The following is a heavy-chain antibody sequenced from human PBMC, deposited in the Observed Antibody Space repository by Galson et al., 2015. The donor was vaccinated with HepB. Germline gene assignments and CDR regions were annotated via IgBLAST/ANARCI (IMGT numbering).Heavy chain of an antibody. CDR3: VRDPRGELPDAGDYHYGLDV. D-gene: IGHD1-26*01. CDR1: GFTFHTFT. Sequence: SLRLSCAASGFTFHTFTTHWVRQAPGKGLEWVAVISYDGGNKYYRDSVKGRFTISRDNSKNTLSLQMSSLRPEDTAVYYCVRDPRGELPDAGDYHYGLDVWGQGTTVTVSS. J-gene: IGHJ6*02. V-gene: IGHV3-30*04. CDR2: ISYDGGNK.